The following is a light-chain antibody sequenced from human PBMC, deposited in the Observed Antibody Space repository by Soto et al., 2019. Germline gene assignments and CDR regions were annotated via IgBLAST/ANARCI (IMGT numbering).Light chain of an antibody. Sequence: EILMAQCPATLSVSPGERATLSCRASQSVSSNLAWYQQKPGQAPRLLIYGASTRATGIPARFSGSGSGTEFTLTISSLQSEDFAVYYCQQYNNWPPWTFGQGTKVEIK. V-gene: IGKV3-15*01. CDR1: QSVSSN. CDR2: GAS. J-gene: IGKJ1*01. CDR3: QQYNNWPPWT.